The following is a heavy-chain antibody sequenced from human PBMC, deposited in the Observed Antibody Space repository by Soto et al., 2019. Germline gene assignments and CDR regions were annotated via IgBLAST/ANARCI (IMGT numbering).Heavy chain of an antibody. CDR1: GYTFTSYD. CDR2: MNPNSGNT. CDR3: ARCPADPDAFDI. J-gene: IGHJ3*02. Sequence: GASVKVSCKASGYTFTSYDINWVRQATGQGLEWMGWMNPNSGNTGYAQKFQGRVTMTRNTSISTAYMELSSLRSEDTAVYYCARCPADPDAFDIWGHGTMVTVSS. V-gene: IGHV1-8*01.